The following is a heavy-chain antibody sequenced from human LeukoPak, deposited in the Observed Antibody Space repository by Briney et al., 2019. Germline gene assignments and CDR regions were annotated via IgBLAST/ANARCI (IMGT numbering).Heavy chain of an antibody. V-gene: IGHV4-59*01. CDR3: ARGWELVAFDI. Sequence: SETLSLTCTVSGGSISSYYWSWIRQPPGKGLEWIGYIYYSGSTNYNPSLKSRVTISVDTSKNQFSLKLSSVTAADTAVYYCARGWELVAFDIWGQGTMVTVSS. CDR2: IYYSGST. D-gene: IGHD1-26*01. CDR1: GGSISSYY. J-gene: IGHJ3*02.